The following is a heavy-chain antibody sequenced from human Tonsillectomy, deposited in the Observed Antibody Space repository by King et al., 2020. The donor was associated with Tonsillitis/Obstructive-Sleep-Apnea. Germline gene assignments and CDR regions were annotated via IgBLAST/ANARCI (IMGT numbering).Heavy chain of an antibody. V-gene: IGHV4-59*01. CDR3: ARENGDGGNTLSFDY. CDR1: GGSISSYY. J-gene: IGHJ4*02. Sequence: VQLQESGPGLVKPSETLSLTCTVSGGSISSYYWSWIRQPPGKGLEWIWYIYYSGSTNYNPSLKSRVTISVDTSKNQFSLKLSSVTAADTAVYYCARENGDGGNTLSFDYWGQGTLVTVSS. CDR2: IYYSGST. D-gene: IGHD4-23*01.